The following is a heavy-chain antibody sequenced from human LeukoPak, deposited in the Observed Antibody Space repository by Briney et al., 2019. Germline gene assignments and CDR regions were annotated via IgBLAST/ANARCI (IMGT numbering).Heavy chain of an antibody. Sequence: SVKVSCKASGGTFSNYAIGWVRQAPGQGLEWMGGVIPIFGTANYAQKFQGRVTITADKSTSTAYMELSSLRSEDTAVYYCAREEHGSFDYWGQGTLVTVSS. CDR2: VIPIFGTA. D-gene: IGHD5-24*01. V-gene: IGHV1-69*06. J-gene: IGHJ4*02. CDR3: AREEHGSFDY. CDR1: GGTFSNYA.